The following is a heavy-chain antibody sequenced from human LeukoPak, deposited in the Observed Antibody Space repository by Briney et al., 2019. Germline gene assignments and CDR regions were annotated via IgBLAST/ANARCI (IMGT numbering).Heavy chain of an antibody. CDR2: INPNSGGT. J-gene: IGHJ5*02. V-gene: IGHV1-2*02. Sequence: GASVKVSCKASGYTFTGYYMHWVRQAPGQGLEWMGWINPNSGGTNYTQKFQGRVTMTRDTSISTAYMELSRLRSDDTAVYYCASFLLWFGEEWRFDPWGQGTLVTVSS. CDR3: ASFLLWFGEEWRFDP. D-gene: IGHD3-10*01. CDR1: GYTFTGYY.